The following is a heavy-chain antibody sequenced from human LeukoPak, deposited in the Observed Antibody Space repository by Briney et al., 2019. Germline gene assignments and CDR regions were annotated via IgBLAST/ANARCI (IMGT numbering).Heavy chain of an antibody. J-gene: IGHJ6*02. CDR3: ARNSGSPTYYHMDV. CDR2: IYYTGNT. Sequence: SETLSLTCTVSSDFISSGGYYWSWIRQHPGKGPEWIGHIYYTGNTYYNPSLKSRVTMSVDTSKNQFSLKLSSVTAADTAVYYCARNSGSPTYYHMDVWGQGTTVTVSS. D-gene: IGHD1-26*01. V-gene: IGHV4-31*03. CDR1: SDFISSGGYY.